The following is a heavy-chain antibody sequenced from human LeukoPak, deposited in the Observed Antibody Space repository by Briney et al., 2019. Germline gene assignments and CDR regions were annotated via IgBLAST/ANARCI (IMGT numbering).Heavy chain of an antibody. Sequence: SETLSLTCTVSGDSINSFYWSWIRQPAGKGLEWIGRIYTSGSTHYNPSLKSRVTISVDTSKNQVSLKLRSVTAADTAVYYCARTTEGYAGGPGYSYYYYMDVWGKGTTVTISS. V-gene: IGHV4-4*07. CDR1: GDSINSFY. D-gene: IGHD5-12*01. CDR3: ARTTEGYAGGPGYSYYYYMDV. CDR2: IYTSGST. J-gene: IGHJ6*03.